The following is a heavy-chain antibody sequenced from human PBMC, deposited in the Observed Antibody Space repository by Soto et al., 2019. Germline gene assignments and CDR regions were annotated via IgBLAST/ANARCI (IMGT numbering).Heavy chain of an antibody. CDR2: MNPNSGNT. D-gene: IGHD1-1*01. V-gene: IGHV1-8*02. Sequence: ASVKVSCKASGGTFSSYAISWVRQAPGQGLEWMGWMNPNSGNTGYAQKFQGRVTMTRDTSISTAYMELSSLRDEDTAVYYCAGPWNKQWGQGTPVTVPQ. J-gene: IGHJ4*02. CDR1: GGTFSSYA. CDR3: AGPWNKQ.